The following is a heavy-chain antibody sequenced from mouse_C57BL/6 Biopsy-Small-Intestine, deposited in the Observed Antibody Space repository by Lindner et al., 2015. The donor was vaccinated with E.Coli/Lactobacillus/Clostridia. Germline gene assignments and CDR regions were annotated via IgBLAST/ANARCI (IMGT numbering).Heavy chain of an antibody. J-gene: IGHJ2*01. CDR2: IIPIFGTA. V-gene: IGHV1-69*02. Sequence: SVKVSCKASGGTFSRHAINWVRQAPGQGLEWMGGIIPIFGTANYAQKFQGRVTITADESTSTVYMELSSLRSEDTALYYCARWAAVTQSDWSGPFDYWGQGTLITVSS. CDR1: GGTFSRHA. CDR3: ARWAAVTQSDWSGPFDY. D-gene: IGHD2-12*01.